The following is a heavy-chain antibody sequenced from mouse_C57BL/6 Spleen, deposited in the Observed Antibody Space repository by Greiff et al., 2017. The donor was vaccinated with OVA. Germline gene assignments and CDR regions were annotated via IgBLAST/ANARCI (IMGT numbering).Heavy chain of an antibody. Sequence: QVTLKVSGPGILQPSQTPSLTCSFSGFSLSTFGMGVGWIRQPSGKGLEWLAHIWWDDDKYYNPALKSRLTISKDTSKNQVFLKIANVDTADTATYYCARKNYGSSYRYCDVWGTGTTVTVSS. CDR3: ARKNYGSSYRYCDV. D-gene: IGHD1-1*01. CDR1: GFSLSTFGMG. V-gene: IGHV8-8*01. J-gene: IGHJ1*03. CDR2: IWWDDDK.